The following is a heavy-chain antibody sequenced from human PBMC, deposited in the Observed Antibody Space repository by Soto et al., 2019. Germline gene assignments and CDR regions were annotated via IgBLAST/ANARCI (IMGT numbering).Heavy chain of an antibody. CDR1: GYTFTNYG. Sequence: ASVKVSCKASGYTFTNYGISWVRQAPGQGLEWMGWISAYNGHTNYAQKFQGRVIMTTDTFTSTAYMELRSLRSDDTAVYYCARDPPRRYSYRQRLDYWGQGTLVTVSS. V-gene: IGHV1-18*04. D-gene: IGHD5-18*01. CDR3: ARDPPRRYSYRQRLDY. J-gene: IGHJ4*02. CDR2: ISAYNGHT.